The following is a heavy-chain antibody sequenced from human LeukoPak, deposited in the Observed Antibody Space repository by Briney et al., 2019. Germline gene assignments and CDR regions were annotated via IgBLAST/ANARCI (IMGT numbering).Heavy chain of an antibody. Sequence: GGSLRLSCAASGFTFSSYSMNWVRQAPGKGLEWVSYIRSTSSTIYYADSVKGRFTISRDNAKNSLYLQVNSLRVEDTAVYYCARDQRSGSGTYRYDFWGRGTLVTVSS. CDR2: IRSTSSTI. J-gene: IGHJ4*02. D-gene: IGHD3-10*01. V-gene: IGHV3-48*04. CDR1: GFTFSSYS. CDR3: ARDQRSGSGTYRYDF.